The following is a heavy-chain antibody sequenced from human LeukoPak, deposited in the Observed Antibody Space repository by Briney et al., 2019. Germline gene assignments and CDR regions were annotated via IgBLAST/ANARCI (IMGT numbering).Heavy chain of an antibody. CDR2: IIPIFGTA. CDR1: GGTFSSYA. Sequence: SVKVSCKASGGTFSSYAISWVRQAHGQGLEWMGGIIPIFGTANYAQKFQGRVTITADESTSTAYMELSSLRSEDTAVYYCARQAYGSHFDAFDIWGQGTMVTVSS. J-gene: IGHJ3*02. CDR3: ARQAYGSHFDAFDI. D-gene: IGHD3-22*01. V-gene: IGHV1-69*13.